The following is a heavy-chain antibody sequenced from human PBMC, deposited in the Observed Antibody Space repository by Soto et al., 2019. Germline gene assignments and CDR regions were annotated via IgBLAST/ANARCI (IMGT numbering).Heavy chain of an antibody. CDR3: ARMIATTDTEYFDS. Sequence: SETLSLTCTVSGGSVSSYYCNWIRQPPGKGLEWIGYIYYSGNTNYNPSLKSRVTMSVDTSKKHFSLKLSSVTAADTAVYYCARMIATTDTEYFDSWGQGALVTVSS. CDR1: GGSVSSYY. V-gene: IGHV4-59*02. D-gene: IGHD6-13*01. J-gene: IGHJ4*02. CDR2: IYYSGNT.